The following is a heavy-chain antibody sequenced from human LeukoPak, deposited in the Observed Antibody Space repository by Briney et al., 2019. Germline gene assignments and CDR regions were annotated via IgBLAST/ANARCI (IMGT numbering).Heavy chain of an antibody. D-gene: IGHD2-8*01. V-gene: IGHV1-2*02. J-gene: IGHJ4*02. CDR2: INPNSGGT. CDR3: QIMGYLEWKAIDY. Sequence: VSVKVSCKASGYTFTGYYMHWVRQAPGQGLEWMGWINPNSGGTNYAQKFQGRVTMTRDTSISTAYMELSRLRSDDTAVYYCQIMGYLEWKAIDYWGQGALVTVSS. CDR1: GYTFTGYY.